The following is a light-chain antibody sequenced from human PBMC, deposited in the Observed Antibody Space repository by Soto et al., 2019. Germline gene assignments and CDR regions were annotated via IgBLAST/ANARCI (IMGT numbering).Light chain of an antibody. Sequence: DIVMSQSPLSLPVTPGEPASISCRSSQSLLQSNGYNYLDWYLQKPGQSPQLLIYLGSYRASGVPDRFSGSGAGTDFTLKISRAEAEDVGVYYCMQALQTPYTFGQGTKLEIK. V-gene: IGKV2-28*01. CDR1: QSLLQSNGYNY. CDR3: MQALQTPYT. CDR2: LGS. J-gene: IGKJ2*01.